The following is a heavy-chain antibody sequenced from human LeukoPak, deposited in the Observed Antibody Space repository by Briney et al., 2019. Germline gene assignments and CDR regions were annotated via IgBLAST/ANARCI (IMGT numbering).Heavy chain of an antibody. D-gene: IGHD3-22*01. CDR1: GYTFTGYY. V-gene: IGHV1-2*02. J-gene: IGHJ6*02. CDR3: ARVAPVITGDYYYYGMDV. CDR2: INPNSGGT. Sequence: GASVKVSCKASGYTFTGYYMHWVRQAPGQGLEWMGWINPNSGGTNYAQKFQGRVTMTRDTSISTAYTELSRLRSDDTAVYYCARVAPVITGDYYYYGMDVWGQGTTVTVSS.